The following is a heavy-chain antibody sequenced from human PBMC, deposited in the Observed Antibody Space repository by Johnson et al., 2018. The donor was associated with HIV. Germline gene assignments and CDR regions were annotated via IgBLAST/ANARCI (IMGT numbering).Heavy chain of an antibody. D-gene: IGHD1-1*01. Sequence: VQLVESGGGVVRPGGSLRLSCEASGFTFDEYGMSWVRQAPGKGLEWVSYISSSGGTIYYVDSVKGRFTISRDNGRNSLYLQMNTLRAEDTAVYYCGRADPDNRKKWWVLEGAFDIWGQGTMVTVSS. CDR2: ISSSGGTI. CDR1: GFTFDEYG. V-gene: IGHV3-20*04. CDR3: GRADPDNRKKWWVLEGAFDI. J-gene: IGHJ3*02.